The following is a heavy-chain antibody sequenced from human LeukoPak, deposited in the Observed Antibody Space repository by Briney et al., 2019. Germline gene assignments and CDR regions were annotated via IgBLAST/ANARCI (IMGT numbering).Heavy chain of an antibody. CDR1: GFTVISNY. V-gene: IGHV3-53*01. Sequence: GGSLRLSCAASGFTVISNYMSWVRQAPAKGLEWVSLIYSGGSTYYADSVRGRFTISRDNSKNTLCLQMNSLRAEDTAVYYCATTRYDAFDIWGQGTMVTVSS. CDR2: IYSGGST. J-gene: IGHJ3*02. D-gene: IGHD4-17*01. CDR3: ATTRYDAFDI.